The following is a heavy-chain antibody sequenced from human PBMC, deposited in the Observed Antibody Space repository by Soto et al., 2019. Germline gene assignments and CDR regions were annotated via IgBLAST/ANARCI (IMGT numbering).Heavy chain of an antibody. Sequence: QVQLVPSGAGVKKPGASVNVSCKASGYNFMRYGFPWVRQAPGQGLEWMGWINVDNGETKYPQKIQGRVTMTTDTSTSTVYMELRSLTSDDTAVYYCARWISGGYSDWFDPWGHGTLVTVSS. CDR1: GYNFMRYG. V-gene: IGHV1-18*04. CDR3: ARWISGGYSDWFDP. J-gene: IGHJ5*02. CDR2: INVDNGET. D-gene: IGHD1-26*01.